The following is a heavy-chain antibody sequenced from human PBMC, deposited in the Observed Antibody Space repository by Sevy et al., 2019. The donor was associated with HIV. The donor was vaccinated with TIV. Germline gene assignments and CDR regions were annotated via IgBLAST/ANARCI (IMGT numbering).Heavy chain of an antibody. Sequence: ASVKVSCKASGFTFTSSAVQWVRQARGQRLEWIGWIVVGSGNTNYAQKFQERVTITRDMSTSTAYMELSSLRSEDTVVYYCAAEGGTEVDYYYGMDVWGQGTTVTVSS. V-gene: IGHV1-58*01. CDR3: AAEGGTEVDYYYGMDV. CDR1: GFTFTSSA. CDR2: IVVGSGNT. D-gene: IGHD1-26*01. J-gene: IGHJ6*02.